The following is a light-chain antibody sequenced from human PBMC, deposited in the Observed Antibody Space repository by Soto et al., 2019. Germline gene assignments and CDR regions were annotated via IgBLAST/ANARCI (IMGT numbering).Light chain of an antibody. CDR1: MRDIGAYNL. Sequence: QSALTQPASVSGSPGQSITISCAGTMRDIGAYNLVSWYQQHPGKAPRLIFYEVRNRPSGIPLRFSASKSGNTASLAISGLQSDDEAHYYCATWDDSLNAAVFGGGTQLTVL. J-gene: IGLJ7*01. V-gene: IGLV2-14*01. CDR3: ATWDDSLNAAV. CDR2: EVR.